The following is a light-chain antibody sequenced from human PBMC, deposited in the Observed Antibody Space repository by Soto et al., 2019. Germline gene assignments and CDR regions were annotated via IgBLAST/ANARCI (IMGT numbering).Light chain of an antibody. J-gene: IGKJ3*01. CDR1: QGIGSW. CDR3: QQGHSLFT. V-gene: IGKV1-12*01. CDR2: ATP. Sequence: DIQMTQSPSSVSASVGDRVTITCRASQGIGSWLAWYQQKPGKDPKLLIYATPRFQSGVPSRFSGSGSGTDFTLSISSLQPEAVAAYFCQQGHSLFTFGPGTKVAIK.